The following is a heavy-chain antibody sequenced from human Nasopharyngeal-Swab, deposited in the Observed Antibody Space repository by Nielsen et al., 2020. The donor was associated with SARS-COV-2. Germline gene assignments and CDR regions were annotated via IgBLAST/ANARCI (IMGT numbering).Heavy chain of an antibody. V-gene: IGHV3-21*01. D-gene: IGHD3-10*01. Sequence: GESLKISCVASGFTFSSYNMNWVRQAPGKGLEWVSCISSSSSYIYYEDSVKGRFTISRDNAVNSLYLQMNSLRAEDTAVYYCAAYYASGSYSSGSSNYYYYGKDVWGQGTTVTVSS. CDR3: AAYYASGSYSSGSSNYYYYGKDV. CDR2: ISSSSSYI. J-gene: IGHJ6*02. CDR1: GFTFSSYN.